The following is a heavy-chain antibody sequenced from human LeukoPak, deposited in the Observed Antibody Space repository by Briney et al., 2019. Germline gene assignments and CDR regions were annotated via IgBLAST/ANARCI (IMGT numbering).Heavy chain of an antibody. CDR2: ISYDGSKK. V-gene: IGHV3-30*18. CDR3: AKDLGGYSYGSEYYYYYGMDV. D-gene: IGHD5-18*01. CDR1: GFPFSSYG. Sequence: GRPLRLPCAASGFPFSSYGKQWARHAPGKALEGVGVISYDGSKKYYADSVKGRLTISRDNSKNTLYLQMNSLRAEDTAVYYCAKDLGGYSYGSEYYYYYGMDVWGQGTTVTVSS. J-gene: IGHJ6*02.